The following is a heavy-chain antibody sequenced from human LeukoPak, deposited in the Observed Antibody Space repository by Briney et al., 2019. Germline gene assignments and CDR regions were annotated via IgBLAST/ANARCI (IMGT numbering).Heavy chain of an antibody. CDR1: EFTVSRNY. D-gene: IGHD5-24*01. Sequence: GGSLRLSCTASEFTVSRNYMLWVRQAPGKGLEWVSLIFSNGDTHYADSVKGRFTITRDTSKNTVSLQMNSLRVEDTAMYYCTRDQMNYWGQGTLVTVSS. CDR3: TRDQMNY. V-gene: IGHV3-53*01. J-gene: IGHJ4*02. CDR2: IFSNGDT.